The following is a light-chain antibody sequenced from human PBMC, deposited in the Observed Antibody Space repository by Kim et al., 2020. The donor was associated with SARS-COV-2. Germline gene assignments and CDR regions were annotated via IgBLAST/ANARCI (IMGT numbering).Light chain of an antibody. CDR2: RDY. CDR1: MLAKKY. Sequence: VSPGQTADIPCSGAMLAKKYVRWFQQKPGQAPVVVIYRDYQRPSGIPERFSGSSSGTTVTLTISGAQVEDEADYYCYSAADNIGVFGGGTKLTVL. J-gene: IGLJ3*02. CDR3: YSAADNIGV. V-gene: IGLV3-27*01.